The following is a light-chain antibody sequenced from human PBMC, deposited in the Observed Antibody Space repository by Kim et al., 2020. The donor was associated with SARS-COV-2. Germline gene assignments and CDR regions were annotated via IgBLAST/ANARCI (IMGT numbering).Light chain of an antibody. V-gene: IGLV2-14*03. CDR1: SSDVGGYNC. Sequence: QSALTQPASVSGSPGQSITISCTGTSSDVGGYNCVSWYQQYPGKAPKLMIYDVFKRPSGVFNRFSGSKSGNTASLTISGLQAEDEADYYCTSYRSSGYVFGTGTKVTVL. CDR2: DVF. J-gene: IGLJ1*01. CDR3: TSYRSSGYV.